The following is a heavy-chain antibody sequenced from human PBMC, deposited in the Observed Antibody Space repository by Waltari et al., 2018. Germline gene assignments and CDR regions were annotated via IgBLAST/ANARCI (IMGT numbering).Heavy chain of an antibody. V-gene: IGHV3-48*03. CDR3: MSSLISGTTL. J-gene: IGHJ4*02. CDR2: ISTSGTSI. CDR1: GFTFSNYA. D-gene: IGHD1-20*01. Sequence: EVQLVQSGGGLLQPGGSVRLSCAASGFTFSNYAMNWVRQAPGKGLDGISDISTSGTSIYYADSVRGRFTISRDNTKNSLYLQMNSLRAEDTAVYYCMSSLISGTTLWGQGTLVTVSS.